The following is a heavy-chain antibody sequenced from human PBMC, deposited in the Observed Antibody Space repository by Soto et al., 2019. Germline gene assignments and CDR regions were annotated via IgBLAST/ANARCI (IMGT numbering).Heavy chain of an antibody. CDR1: GGSITGYH. CDR3: AANPRY. Sequence: SETLSLTCNVSGGSITGYHWSWIRQPPGKGLEWIGYISNSGSTNYNPSLKSRVTISVDTSKNQISLNLISVTAADTAVYYCAANPRYWGQGTLVT. V-gene: IGHV4-59*01. J-gene: IGHJ4*02. CDR2: ISNSGST. D-gene: IGHD1-26*01.